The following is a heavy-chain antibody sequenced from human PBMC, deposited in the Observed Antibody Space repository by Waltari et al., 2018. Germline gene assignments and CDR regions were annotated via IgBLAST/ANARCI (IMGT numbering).Heavy chain of an antibody. V-gene: IGHV1-69*04. D-gene: IGHD4-17*01. CDR1: GGTFSSYA. CDR3: ARDEGTTVKTGAFDI. CDR2: IIPILGIA. J-gene: IGHJ3*02. Sequence: QVQLVQSGAEVKKPGASVKVSCKASGGTFSSYAIRWVRQAPGQGLEWMGGIIPILGIANYAQKFQGKVTITADESTSTAYMELSSLRSEDTAVYYCARDEGTTVKTGAFDIWGQGTMVTVSS.